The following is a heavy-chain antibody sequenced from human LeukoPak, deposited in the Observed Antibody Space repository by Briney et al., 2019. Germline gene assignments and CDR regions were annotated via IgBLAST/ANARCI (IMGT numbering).Heavy chain of an antibody. CDR1: GFTFSTYA. CDR2: ISGSGAKT. Sequence: GGSLRLSCAASGFTFSTYAMNWVRQAPGKGLEWVSAISGSGAKTYYADFVKGRFTISRDNSKNTLYLQMNSLRAEDTAVYYCAKVGVVVPYFDYWGKGTLVTVSS. D-gene: IGHD3-22*01. CDR3: AKVGVVVPYFDY. V-gene: IGHV3-23*01. J-gene: IGHJ4*02.